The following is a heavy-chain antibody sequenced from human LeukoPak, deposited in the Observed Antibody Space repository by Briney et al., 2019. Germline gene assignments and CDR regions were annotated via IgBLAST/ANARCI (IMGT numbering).Heavy chain of an antibody. Sequence: PGGSLRLSCAASGFTFSSYWMNWVRQAPGKGLEWVANIKEDGSEKYYVDSVKGRFTISRDNAKNSLYLQMNSLRAEDTAVYYCARDRADRRYDYGDYGAFDIWGQGTMVTVPS. D-gene: IGHD4-17*01. V-gene: IGHV3-7*01. CDR2: IKEDGSEK. J-gene: IGHJ3*02. CDR3: ARDRADRRYDYGDYGAFDI. CDR1: GFTFSSYW.